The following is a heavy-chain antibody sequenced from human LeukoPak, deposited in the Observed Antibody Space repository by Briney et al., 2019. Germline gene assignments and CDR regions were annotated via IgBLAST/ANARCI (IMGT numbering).Heavy chain of an antibody. CDR2: ISSSSSYI. J-gene: IGHJ4*02. D-gene: IGHD2-15*01. Sequence: GGSLRLSCAASGFTFSSYSMNWVRQAPGKGLEWVSSISSSSSYIYYADSVKGRFTISRDNAKDSLYLQMNSLRAEDTAVYYCARLTVVVVAATDYWGQGTLVTVSS. V-gene: IGHV3-21*01. CDR1: GFTFSSYS. CDR3: ARLTVVVVAATDY.